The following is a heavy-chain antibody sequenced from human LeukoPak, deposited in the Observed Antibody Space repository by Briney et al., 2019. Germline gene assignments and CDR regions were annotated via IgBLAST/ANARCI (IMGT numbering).Heavy chain of an antibody. CDR3: ARVRHYDILTGYYNYYGMDV. V-gene: IGHV1-8*01. D-gene: IGHD3-9*01. Sequence: ASVKVSCKASGYTFTSYDINWVRQATGQGLEWMGWMNPNSGNTGYAQKFQGRVTMTRNTSISTAYMELSSLRSEDTAVYYCARVRHYDILTGYYNYYGMDVWGQGTTVTVSS. CDR1: GYTFTSYD. CDR2: MNPNSGNT. J-gene: IGHJ6*02.